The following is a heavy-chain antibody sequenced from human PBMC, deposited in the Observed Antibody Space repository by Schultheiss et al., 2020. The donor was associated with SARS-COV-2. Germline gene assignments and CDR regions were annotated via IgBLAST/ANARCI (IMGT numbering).Heavy chain of an antibody. J-gene: IGHJ2*01. CDR3: ARRHVMTTVPSGYFDL. Sequence: SETLSLTCAVYGGSFSGYYWSWIRQPPGKGLEWIEEINHSGSTNYNPSLKSRVTISVDTSKNQFSLKLSSVTAADTAVYYCARRHVMTTVPSGYFDLWGRGTLVTVSS. CDR1: GGSFSGYY. CDR2: INHSGST. D-gene: IGHD4-17*01. V-gene: IGHV4-34*01.